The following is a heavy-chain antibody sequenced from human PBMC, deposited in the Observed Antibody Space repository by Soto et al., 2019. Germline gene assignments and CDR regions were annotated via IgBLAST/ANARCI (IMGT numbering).Heavy chain of an antibody. CDR3: ARGDRRRDGYNYFDY. J-gene: IGHJ4*02. CDR2: IYTSGST. D-gene: IGHD5-12*01. CDR1: GGSISSYY. Sequence: KPSETLSLTCTVSGGSISSYYWSWIRQPAGKGLEWIGRIYTSGSTNYNPSLKSRVTMSVDTSKNQFSLKLSSVTAADTAVYYCARGDRRRDGYNYFDYWGQGTLVTVSS. V-gene: IGHV4-4*07.